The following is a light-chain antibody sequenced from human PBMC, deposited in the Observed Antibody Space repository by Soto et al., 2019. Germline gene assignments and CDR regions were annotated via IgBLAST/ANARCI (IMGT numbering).Light chain of an antibody. Sequence: QSVLTQPPSVCGSPGQSITISCTGTSGDVDSHYVAWYQQHPNKAPKVLIYEGNNRPSGVSDRFSGSKSGNTASLTISGLQAEDEADYYCSSHTPNITLFGGGTQVTVL. V-gene: IGLV2-14*03. CDR1: SGDVDSHY. J-gene: IGLJ2*01. CDR3: SSHTPNITL. CDR2: EGN.